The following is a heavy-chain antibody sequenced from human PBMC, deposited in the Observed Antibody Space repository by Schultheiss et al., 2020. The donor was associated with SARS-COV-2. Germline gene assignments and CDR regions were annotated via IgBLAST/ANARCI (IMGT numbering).Heavy chain of an antibody. CDR1: GFTFSDYY. D-gene: IGHD3-10*01. Sequence: GESLKISCAASGFTFSDYYMSWIRQAPGKGLEWVSAIGTAGDTYYPGSVKGRFTISRENAKNSLYLQMNSLRAGDTAVYYCARRGYWYFDLWGRGTLVTVSS. V-gene: IGHV3-13*01. CDR3: ARRGYWYFDL. CDR2: IGTAGDT. J-gene: IGHJ2*01.